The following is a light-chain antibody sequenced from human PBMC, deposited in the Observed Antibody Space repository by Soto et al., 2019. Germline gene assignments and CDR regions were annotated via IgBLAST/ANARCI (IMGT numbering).Light chain of an antibody. CDR2: EGS. CDR3: CSYAGSSTWV. Sequence: QSALTQLASVAGSPGQSISISCTGSSSDFGRDNLVSWYKQHTGKAPKVMIYEGSKRRSGVSNRLYVSKPGNKASLTSSGLHGEDEADYYCCSYAGSSTWVFGGWTKGTVL. V-gene: IGLV2-23*01. J-gene: IGLJ3*02. CDR1: SSDFGRDNL.